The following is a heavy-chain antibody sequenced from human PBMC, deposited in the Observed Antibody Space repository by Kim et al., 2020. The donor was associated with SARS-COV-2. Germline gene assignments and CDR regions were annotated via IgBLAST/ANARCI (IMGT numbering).Heavy chain of an antibody. D-gene: IGHD1-26*01. CDR1: GDSIRDAY. J-gene: IGHJ2*01. Sequence: SETLSLTCTVSGDSIRDAYWSWIRQPPGKGLQWIGYIHSSGNTNYNPSLKSRVTMSVDSSKNLFSLKLTSLTAADTAMYYCARGAYSSSYYESHWHFDLWGRGTLVTVSS. CDR3: ARGAYSSSYYESHWHFDL. V-gene: IGHV4-59*01. CDR2: IHSSGNT.